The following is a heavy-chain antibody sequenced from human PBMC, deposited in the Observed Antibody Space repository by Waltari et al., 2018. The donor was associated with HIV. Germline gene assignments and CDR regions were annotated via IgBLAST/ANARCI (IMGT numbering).Heavy chain of an antibody. CDR3: ARDSPAFSRGTEELDY. V-gene: IGHV3-33*01. CDR1: GFTFSSYA. J-gene: IGHJ4*02. Sequence: QVQLVESGGGVVQPGKSLRLSCAASGFTFSSYAMHWVRQAPGKVLCWVAVLWHDSNKQYYADSVQGRFTISRDNAKNTLYLQMNSLRAEDTALYYCARDSPAFSRGTEELDYWGQGTLVTVSS. CDR2: LWHDSNKQ. D-gene: IGHD2-2*01.